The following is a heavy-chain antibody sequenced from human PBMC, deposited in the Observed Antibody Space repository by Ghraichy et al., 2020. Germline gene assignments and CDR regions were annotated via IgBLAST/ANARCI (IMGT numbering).Heavy chain of an antibody. Sequence: GGSLRLSCAASGFTFSSYSMNGVRQAPGKGLEWVSSISSSSSYIYYADSVKGRFTISRDNAKNSLYLQMNSLRAEDTAVYYCARESSVGIAVAEVDWFDPWGQGTLVTVSS. CDR1: GFTFSSYS. J-gene: IGHJ5*02. D-gene: IGHD6-19*01. CDR2: ISSSSSYI. V-gene: IGHV3-21*01. CDR3: ARESSVGIAVAEVDWFDP.